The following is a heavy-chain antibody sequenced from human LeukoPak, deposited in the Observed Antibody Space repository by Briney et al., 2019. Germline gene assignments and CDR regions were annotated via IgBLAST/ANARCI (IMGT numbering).Heavy chain of an antibody. CDR2: IRSKAYGGTT. V-gene: IGHV3-49*04. J-gene: IGHJ5*02. D-gene: IGHD3-10*01. CDR1: GFTFGDYA. CDR3: TRYYYGSGSYYNNWFDP. Sequence: GGALRLFCTASGFTFGDYAMSWVRQAPGKGLEWVGFIRSKAYGGTTEYAASVNGRFTISRDDSKNIAYLQMNSLKTEDTAVYYCTRYYYGSGSYYNNWFDPWGQGTLVTVSS.